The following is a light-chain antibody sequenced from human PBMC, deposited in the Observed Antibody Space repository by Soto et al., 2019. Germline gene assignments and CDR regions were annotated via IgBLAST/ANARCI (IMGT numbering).Light chain of an antibody. CDR1: QSVSSSY. V-gene: IGKV3-20*01. J-gene: IGKJ4*01. CDR2: GGS. CDR3: QQYHHWPVT. Sequence: IVLTHSPGTLSFSPPERANLXSMTSQSVSSSYLAWYQQKPGQAPRLLIYGGSSRATGIPDRFSGSGSGTEFTLTISSLQSEDFAVYYCQQYHHWPVTFGGGTKVDVK.